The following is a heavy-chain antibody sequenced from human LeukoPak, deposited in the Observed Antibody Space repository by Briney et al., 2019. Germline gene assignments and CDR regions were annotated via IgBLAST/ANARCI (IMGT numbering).Heavy chain of an antibody. CDR1: GGSFSGYY. CDR3: ARNKYCSGGSCYSGRLDY. Sequence: SETLSLTCAVYGGSFSGYYWSWIRQPPGKGLEWIGEINHSGSTNYNPSLKSRVTISVDTSKNQFSLKLSSVTAADTAVYYCARNKYCSGGSCYSGRLDYWGQETLVTVSS. J-gene: IGHJ4*02. CDR2: INHSGST. V-gene: IGHV4-34*01. D-gene: IGHD2-15*01.